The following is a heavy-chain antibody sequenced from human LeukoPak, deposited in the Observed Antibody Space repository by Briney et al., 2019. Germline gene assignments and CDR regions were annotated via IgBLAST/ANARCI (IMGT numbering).Heavy chain of an antibody. D-gene: IGHD2-2*01. CDR1: GGSISSSSYY. Sequence: SETLSLTRSVSGGSISSSSYYWGWIRQPPGKGLEWIGSIYYSGSTYYNPSLKSRVTISVDTSKNHFSLKLSSVTAADTAVYYCARHWGSTSSGVGYWGQGTLVTVSS. CDR3: ARHWGSTSSGVGY. V-gene: IGHV4-39*01. CDR2: IYYSGST. J-gene: IGHJ4*02.